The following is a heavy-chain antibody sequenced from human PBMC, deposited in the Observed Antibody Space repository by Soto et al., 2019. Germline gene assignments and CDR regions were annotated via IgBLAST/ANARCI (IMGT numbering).Heavy chain of an antibody. V-gene: IGHV4-4*07. CDR2: IYTSGST. CDR1: GGSISRYY. Sequence: QVQLQESGPGLVKPSETLSLTCTVYGGSISRYYWSWIRQPDGNGLEWIGRIYTSGSTNYNHSLKSRVTMSVDTSKNQFSLKLSSVTAADTAVYYWATWELVPGDRGFGYWGQGTLVTVSS. J-gene: IGHJ4*02. D-gene: IGHD1-26*01. CDR3: ATWELVPGDRGFGY.